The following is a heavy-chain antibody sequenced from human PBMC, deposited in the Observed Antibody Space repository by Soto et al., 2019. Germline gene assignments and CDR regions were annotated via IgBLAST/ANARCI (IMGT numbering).Heavy chain of an antibody. J-gene: IGHJ4*02. Sequence: SGGSLRLSCAASGFTFSSYAMSWVRQAPGKGLEWVSAISGSGGSTYYADSVKGRFTISRDNSKNTLYLQMNSLRAEDTAVYYCAKETIKYDILTGYPYFDYWGQGKLVTVS. V-gene: IGHV3-23*01. CDR3: AKETIKYDILTGYPYFDY. CDR1: GFTFSSYA. CDR2: ISGSGGST. D-gene: IGHD3-9*01.